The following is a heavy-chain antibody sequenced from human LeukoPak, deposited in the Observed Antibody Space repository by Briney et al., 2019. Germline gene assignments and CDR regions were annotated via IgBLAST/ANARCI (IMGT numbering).Heavy chain of an antibody. Sequence: GGSLRLSCAASGFTFSSYWMSWVRQAPGKGLEWVANIKQDGSEKYYVDSVKGRFTISRDNAKNSLYLQMNSLRAEDTAVYYCARLYPHYYDSSGYPYEFDYWGQGTLVTVSS. J-gene: IGHJ4*02. CDR1: GFTFSSYW. V-gene: IGHV3-7*01. CDR2: IKQDGSEK. D-gene: IGHD3-22*01. CDR3: ARLYPHYYDSSGYPYEFDY.